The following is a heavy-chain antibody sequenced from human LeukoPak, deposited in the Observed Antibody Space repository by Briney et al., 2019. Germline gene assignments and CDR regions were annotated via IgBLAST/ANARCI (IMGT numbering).Heavy chain of an antibody. CDR1: GGTFSSYA. CDR3: AVSRADSSGYYSDY. V-gene: IGHV1-69*05. Sequence: SVKVSCKASGGTFSSYAISWVRQAPGEGLEWMGRIIPIFGTANYAQKFQGRVTITTDESTSTAYMELSSLRSEDTAVYYCAVSRADSSGYYSDYWGQGTLVTVSS. J-gene: IGHJ4*02. D-gene: IGHD3-22*01. CDR2: IIPIFGTA.